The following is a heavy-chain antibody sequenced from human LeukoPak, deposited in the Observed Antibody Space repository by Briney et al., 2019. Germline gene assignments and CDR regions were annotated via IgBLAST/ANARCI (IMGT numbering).Heavy chain of an antibody. CDR1: GGTFSSYA. D-gene: IGHD5-24*01. J-gene: IGHJ6*03. Sequence: GASVKVSCKASGGTFSSYAISWVRQAPGQGLEWMGGIIPIFGTANYAQKFQGRVTITADKSTSTAYMELSSLRSEDTAVYYCAGLRRRDGLYYYYMDVWGKGTTVTVSS. V-gene: IGHV1-69*06. CDR3: AGLRRRDGLYYYYMDV. CDR2: IIPIFGTA.